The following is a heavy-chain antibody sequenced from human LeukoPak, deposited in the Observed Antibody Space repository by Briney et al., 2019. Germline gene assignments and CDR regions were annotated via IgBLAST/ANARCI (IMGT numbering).Heavy chain of an antibody. J-gene: IGHJ4*02. CDR2: VRNKANSYTT. CDR1: GFTFSDHY. V-gene: IGHV3-72*01. D-gene: IGHD3-10*01. Sequence: GGSLRLSCEASGFTFSDHYIDWVRQAPGKGLEWVARVRNKANSYTTDYAASVKGRFTISRDDSKNSLYLQMNRLKTEDTAVYFCIRGKGGSGNYYPFDYWGQGTLVTVSS. CDR3: IRGKGGSGNYYPFDY.